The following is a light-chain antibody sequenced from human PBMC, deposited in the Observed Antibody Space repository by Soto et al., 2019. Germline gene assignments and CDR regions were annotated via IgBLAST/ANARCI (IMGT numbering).Light chain of an antibody. V-gene: IGKV4-1*01. CDR1: QSVLYSSNNKNY. CDR3: QQYYSTLYT. Sequence: DIVMTQSQDSLAVSLGERATINCKSSQSVLYSSNNKNYLAWYQQKPGQPPKLLIYWASTRESGVPDRFSGSWSGTDFTLTISSLQAEDVAVYYCQQYYSTLYTFGQGTKLEIK. J-gene: IGKJ2*01. CDR2: WAS.